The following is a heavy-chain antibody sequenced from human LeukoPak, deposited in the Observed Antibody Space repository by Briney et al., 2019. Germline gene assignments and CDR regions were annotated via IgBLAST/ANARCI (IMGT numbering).Heavy chain of an antibody. J-gene: IGHJ6*02. V-gene: IGHV3-7*01. CDR1: GFTFSRYW. Sequence: GGSLRLSCAASGFTFSRYWMSWVRQAPGKGLEWVANIKEDGSEKYYADSVKGRFTISRDNSKNTLYLQMNSLRAEDTAVYYCARDPVTATQDFYGMDVWGQGTTVTVSS. CDR2: IKEDGSEK. D-gene: IGHD5-18*01. CDR3: ARDPVTATQDFYGMDV.